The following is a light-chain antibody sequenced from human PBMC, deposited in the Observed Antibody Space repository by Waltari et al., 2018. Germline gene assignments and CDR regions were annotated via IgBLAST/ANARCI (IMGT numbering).Light chain of an antibody. CDR3: QHYDVWRT. CDR2: AAS. CDR1: QSVSSN. V-gene: IGKV3-15*01. Sequence: EIVMTQSPATLSVSPGERAILSCRASQSVSSNLAWYQQKPGQAPRLLIYAASTRAAGIPARFSGSGSDTEFTLTINTLQSEDFAVYYCQHYDVWRTFGQGTKVEIK. J-gene: IGKJ1*01.